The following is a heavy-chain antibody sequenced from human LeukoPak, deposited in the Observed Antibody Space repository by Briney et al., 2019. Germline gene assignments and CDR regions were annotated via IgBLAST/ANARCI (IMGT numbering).Heavy chain of an antibody. CDR1: GYTLTELS. V-gene: IGHV3-69-1*01. D-gene: IGHD2-21*02. CDR2: ITSESIP. Sequence: ASVKVSCKVSGYTLTELSMHWVRQAPGKGLEWIAYITSESIPQYADSVRGRFTISRDNAQSSVSLQMDSLRAEDTAVYYCARGGCGGGNCYSGTGWFESWGQGALVIVST. J-gene: IGHJ5*01. CDR3: ARGGCGGGNCYSGTGWFES.